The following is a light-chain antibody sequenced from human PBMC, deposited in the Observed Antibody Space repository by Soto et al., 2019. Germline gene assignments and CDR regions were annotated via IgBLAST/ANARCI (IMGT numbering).Light chain of an antibody. CDR1: QSVSSSY. CDR3: QQYGSSPRGT. CDR2: GAS. J-gene: IGKJ1*01. V-gene: IGKV3-20*01. Sequence: EIVLTQSAGTLSLSPGERATLSCRASQSVSSSYLAWYRQKPGQAPRLLIYGASSRATGSPDRFKGSGSGTDFTLTISRLEPEDFAVCYCQQYGSSPRGTFGQGTKGEIK.